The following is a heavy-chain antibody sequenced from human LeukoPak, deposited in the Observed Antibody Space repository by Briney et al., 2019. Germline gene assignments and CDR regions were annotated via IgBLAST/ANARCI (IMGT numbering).Heavy chain of an antibody. Sequence: GGSLRLSCTASGFTVSSSYMTWVRQAPGKGLEWVSLIYGGGGTFYADSVKGRFTISRHNSENTLYLQMNNLGAEDTAVYYCARVGVGTVAGNYFDDWGQGTLVTVSS. J-gene: IGHJ4*02. CDR1: GFTVSSSY. CDR2: IYGGGGT. CDR3: ARVGVGTVAGNYFDD. V-gene: IGHV3-53*04. D-gene: IGHD6-19*01.